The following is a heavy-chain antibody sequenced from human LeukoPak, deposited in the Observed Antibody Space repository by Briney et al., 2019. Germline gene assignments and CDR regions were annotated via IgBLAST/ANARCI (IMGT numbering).Heavy chain of an antibody. Sequence: PSETLSLTCTVSGGSISSYYWSWIRQPPGKGLEWIGYIYYSGSTNYNPSLKSRVPISVDTSKNQFSLKLSSVTAADTAVYYCARHPSYSSSSHFDYWGQGTLVTVSS. CDR1: GGSISSYY. D-gene: IGHD6-6*01. J-gene: IGHJ4*02. CDR2: IYYSGST. V-gene: IGHV4-59*08. CDR3: ARHPSYSSSSHFDY.